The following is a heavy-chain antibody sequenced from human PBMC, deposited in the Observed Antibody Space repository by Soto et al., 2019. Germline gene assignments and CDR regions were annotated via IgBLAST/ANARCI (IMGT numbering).Heavy chain of an antibody. CDR1: GFTFSSYG. D-gene: IGHD1-26*01. Sequence: LRLSCAASGFTFSSYGMHWVHQAPGKGLEWVAVIWYDGSNKYYADSVKGRFTISRDNSKNTLYQQMNSLRAEDTAVYYCARAAHTVGANYYYYYGMDVWGQGTTVTVSS. V-gene: IGHV3-33*01. CDR3: ARAAHTVGANYYYYYGMDV. CDR2: IWYDGSNK. J-gene: IGHJ6*02.